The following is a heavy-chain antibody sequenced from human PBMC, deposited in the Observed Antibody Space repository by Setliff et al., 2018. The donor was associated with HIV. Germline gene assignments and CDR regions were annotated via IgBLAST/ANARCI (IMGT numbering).Heavy chain of an antibody. J-gene: IGHJ6*02. CDR2: IYPDDSKT. V-gene: IGHV5-51*01. CDR3: ARLGGICSGGSCTALAYTMDV. CDR1: VYSFTSYW. D-gene: IGHD2-15*01. Sequence: GESLKISCKGSVYSFTSYWIGWVRQMPGKGLEWMGIIYPDDSKTRYSPSFQGQVTISVDKSINTAYLQCSSLKASDTAMYYCARLGGICSGGSCTALAYTMDVWGQGTTVTVSS.